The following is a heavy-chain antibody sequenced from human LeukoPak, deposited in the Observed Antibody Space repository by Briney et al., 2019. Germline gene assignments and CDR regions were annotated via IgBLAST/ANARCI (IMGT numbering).Heavy chain of an antibody. D-gene: IGHD6-19*01. CDR1: TFTFSSYG. V-gene: IGHV3-30*02. CDR3: ANTMYSSAWSPFDY. Sequence: GGSLRLSCAASTFTFSSYGMHWVRQALGKGLEWVAFIQYDGNKRYYADSVKGRFTISRDNSKNTLYLQMNSLRPEDTALYYCANTMYSSAWSPFDYWGRGTLVTVSS. CDR2: IQYDGNKR. J-gene: IGHJ4*02.